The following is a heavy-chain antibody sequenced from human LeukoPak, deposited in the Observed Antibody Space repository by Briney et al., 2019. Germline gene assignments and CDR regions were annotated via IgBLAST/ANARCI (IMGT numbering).Heavy chain of an antibody. CDR1: GYTFLNYG. V-gene: IGHV1-18*01. CDR3: ARQDPGTSTTSSYFYYYMDV. D-gene: IGHD1/OR15-1a*01. Sequence: ASVKVSCRASGYTFLNYGISWVRQAPGQGLEWMGWTGPYNGNTNYAHKLQGRGTLTTDPSTSTAYMELRSLTSDDTAVYYCARQDPGTSTTSSYFYYYMDVWGEGTSVTVS. CDR2: TGPYNGNT. J-gene: IGHJ6*03.